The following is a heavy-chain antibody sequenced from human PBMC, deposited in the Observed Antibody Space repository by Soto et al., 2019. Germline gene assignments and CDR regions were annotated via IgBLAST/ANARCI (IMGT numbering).Heavy chain of an antibody. CDR3: ARRRTTTVAPRMDV. Sequence: PSETLSLTCAVYGGSFSDYYRSWIRQPPGKGLEWIGEINHSGSTNYNPSLKSRVTISADTSKNQFSLKVSSVTAADAAVYYCARRRTTTVAPRMDVWGQGTTVTVSS. CDR2: INHSGST. D-gene: IGHD4-17*01. CDR1: GGSFSDYY. J-gene: IGHJ6*02. V-gene: IGHV4-34*01.